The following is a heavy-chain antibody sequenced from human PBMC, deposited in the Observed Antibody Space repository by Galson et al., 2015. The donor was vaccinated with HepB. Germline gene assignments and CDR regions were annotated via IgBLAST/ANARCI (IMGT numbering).Heavy chain of an antibody. CDR3: ARPEGGGSYWYSFDY. Sequence: SLRLSCAASGFTFSSYTMHWVRQAPGKGLEWVAVISYDGSNKYYADSVKGRFTISRDNSKNTLYLQMNSLRAEDTAVYYCARPEGGGSYWYSFDYWGQGTLVTVSS. D-gene: IGHD1-26*01. J-gene: IGHJ4*02. V-gene: IGHV3-30*04. CDR1: GFTFSSYT. CDR2: ISYDGSNK.